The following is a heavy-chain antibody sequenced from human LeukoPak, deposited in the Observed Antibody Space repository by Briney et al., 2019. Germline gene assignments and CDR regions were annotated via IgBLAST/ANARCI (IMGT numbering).Heavy chain of an antibody. D-gene: IGHD5-18*01. J-gene: IGHJ4*02. CDR3: ARDPNSGYSYSDY. V-gene: IGHV3-7*01. CDR1: GFNLGSSW. CDR2: IKPDGREK. Sequence: GGSLRLSCEASGFNLGSSWIACVRQAPGKGLEWVANIKPDGREKHYVDSVKARFPISRDNAKNSLYLQMNSLRAEDTAVYYCARDPNSGYSYSDYWGQGTLVTVSS.